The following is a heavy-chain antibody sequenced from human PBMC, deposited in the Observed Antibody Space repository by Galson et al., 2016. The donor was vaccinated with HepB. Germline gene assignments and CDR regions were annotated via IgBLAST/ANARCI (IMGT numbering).Heavy chain of an antibody. V-gene: IGHV3-23*01. Sequence: SLRLSCAASGFSFSSYGMTWVRQGPGKGLEWVAGISGSGGHIFYADPVKGRFTISRDSSKNILYLQMNSLRVEDTAVYYCAKNAYQRHHQFDFWGQGTLVTVSS. D-gene: IGHD6-25*01. CDR1: GFSFSSYG. J-gene: IGHJ4*02. CDR2: ISGSGGHI. CDR3: AKNAYQRHHQFDF.